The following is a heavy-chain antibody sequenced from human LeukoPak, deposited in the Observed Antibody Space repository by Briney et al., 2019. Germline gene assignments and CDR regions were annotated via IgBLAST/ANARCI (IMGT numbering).Heavy chain of an antibody. V-gene: IGHV4-59*01. Sequence: PSETLSLTCSVSGGLIRNYYWSWIRQTPGKGLEWIGYIYYTGSTNYNPSLKSRVTISIDTSKNQFSLNVNSVTAAGTAVYYCARGGKQWLAPFDYWGQGTLVTVSS. D-gene: IGHD6-19*01. J-gene: IGHJ4*02. CDR1: GGLIRNYY. CDR3: ARGGKQWLAPFDY. CDR2: IYYTGST.